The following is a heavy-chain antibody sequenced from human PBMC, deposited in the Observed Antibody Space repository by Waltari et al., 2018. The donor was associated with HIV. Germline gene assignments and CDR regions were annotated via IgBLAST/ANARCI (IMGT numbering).Heavy chain of an antibody. Sequence: HLQLQASGPGLVKPSEPLSLTCTVSAGSITNSNYLRSWIRQTPGKGLEWIGSIYYRGSTYYNPSLKSRVTISVYTSKNQFSLKLSSVTTADTAVFYCARHALRVGAAYWNFDLWGRGTLVTVSS. J-gene: IGHJ2*01. CDR3: ARHALRVGAAYWNFDL. CDR2: IYYRGST. D-gene: IGHD1-26*01. CDR1: AGSITNSNYL. V-gene: IGHV4-39*01.